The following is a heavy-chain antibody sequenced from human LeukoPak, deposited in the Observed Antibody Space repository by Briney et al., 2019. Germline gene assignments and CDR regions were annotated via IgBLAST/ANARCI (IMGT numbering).Heavy chain of an antibody. CDR1: GFTFSSYW. CDR2: INSDGSGT. D-gene: IGHD2-2*01. Sequence: GGSQRLSCAASGFTFSSYWMHWVRQAPGKGQVWVSRINSDGSGTSYADSVKGRFTISRDNAKNTLYLQMNSLRAEDTAVYYCAKGGSTVIDYWGQGTLVTVSS. V-gene: IGHV3-74*01. CDR3: AKGGSTVIDY. J-gene: IGHJ4*02.